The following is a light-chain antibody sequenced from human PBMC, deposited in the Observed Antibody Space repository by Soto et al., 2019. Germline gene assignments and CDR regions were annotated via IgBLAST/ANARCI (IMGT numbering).Light chain of an antibody. CDR1: KLGDKY. V-gene: IGLV3-1*01. J-gene: IGLJ2*01. CDR3: QAWDSSTVV. CDR2: QDG. Sequence: SYELTQPPSVSVSPGQTASITCSGDKLGDKYASWYQQKPGQSPVLVIYQDGKRPSGIPERFSGSNSGNTATLTISGTQAMDEADYYCQAWDSSTVVFGGGTKVTVL.